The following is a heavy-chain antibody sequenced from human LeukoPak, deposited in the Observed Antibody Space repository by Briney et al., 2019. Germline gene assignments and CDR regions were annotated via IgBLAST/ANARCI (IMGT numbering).Heavy chain of an antibody. CDR1: GFTFSSYA. V-gene: IGHV3-23*01. D-gene: IGHD6-19*01. CDR3: AKVGSAVDVFNWFDP. CDR2: ISGSGGST. J-gene: IGHJ5*02. Sequence: GGSLRLSCAASGFTFSSYAMSWVRQAPGNGLEWVSAISGSGGSTYYADSVKGRFTISRDNSKNTLYLQMNSLRAEDTAVYYCAKVGSAVDVFNWFDPWGQGTLVTVSS.